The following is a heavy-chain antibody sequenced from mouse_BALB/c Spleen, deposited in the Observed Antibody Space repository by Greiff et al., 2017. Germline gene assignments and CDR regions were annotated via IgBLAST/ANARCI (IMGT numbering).Heavy chain of an antibody. V-gene: IGHV7-3*02. CDR2: IRNKANGYTT. Sequence: EVQVVESGGGLVQPGGSLRLSCATSGFTFTDYYMSWVRQPPGKALEWLGFIRNKANGYTTEYSASVKGRFTISRDNSQSILYLQMNTLRAEDSATYYCASGNHHYWGQGTTLTVSS. J-gene: IGHJ2*01. CDR1: GFTFTDYY. CDR3: ASGNHHY.